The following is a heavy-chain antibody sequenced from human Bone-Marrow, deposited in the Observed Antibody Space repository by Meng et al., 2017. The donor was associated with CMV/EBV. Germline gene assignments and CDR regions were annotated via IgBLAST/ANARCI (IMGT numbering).Heavy chain of an antibody. CDR3: AREGKFEYSYGYYYGMDV. J-gene: IGHJ6*02. V-gene: IGHV1-18*01. D-gene: IGHD5-18*01. CDR2: ISAYNGNT. Sequence: ASVKVSCKASGYTFTSYGISWVRQAPGQGLEWMGWISAYNGNTNYAQKLQGRVTITTDESTSTAYMELSSLRSEDTAVYYCAREGKFEYSYGYYYGMDVWGQGTTVTVSS. CDR1: GYTFTSYG.